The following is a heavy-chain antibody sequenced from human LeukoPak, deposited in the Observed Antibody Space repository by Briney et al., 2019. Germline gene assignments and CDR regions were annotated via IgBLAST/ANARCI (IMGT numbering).Heavy chain of an antibody. Sequence: PGGSLRLSCAASGFTFDDYAMHWVRQAPGKGLEWVSGISWNSGSIGYADSVKGRFTISRDNAKNSLYLQMNSLRAEDTALYYCAKDTSVGWSEYSYGGGLDYWGQGTLVTVSS. CDR1: GFTFDDYA. V-gene: IGHV3-9*01. CDR2: ISWNSGSI. J-gene: IGHJ4*02. CDR3: AKDTSVGWSEYSYGGGLDY. D-gene: IGHD5-18*01.